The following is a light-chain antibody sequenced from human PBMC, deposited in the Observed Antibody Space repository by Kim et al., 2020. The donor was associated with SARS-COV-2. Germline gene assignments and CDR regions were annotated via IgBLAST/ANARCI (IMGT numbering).Light chain of an antibody. V-gene: IGKV3-20*01. Sequence: EIVLTQSPGTLSLSPGERATLSCRANQSISSSYLAWYQQKPGRAPRLLIYDASSRSTGIPDRFSGSGSGTEFTLTISRLEPEDFAVYYCQQYGSSPLTFGGGTKVDIK. CDR1: QSISSSY. CDR3: QQYGSSPLT. J-gene: IGKJ4*01. CDR2: DAS.